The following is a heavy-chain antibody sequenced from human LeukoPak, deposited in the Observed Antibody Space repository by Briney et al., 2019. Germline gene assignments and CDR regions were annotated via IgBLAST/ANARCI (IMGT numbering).Heavy chain of an antibody. CDR2: IYYSGST. CDR3: ARDTSRITGTGSGYFDY. V-gene: IGHV4-30-4*08. D-gene: IGHD1/OR15-1a*01. Sequence: SQTLSLTCTVSDGSISSDDYYWGWSRQPQGKGLEWMEYIYYSGSTYYNPSLNTRLTISVDTSNNQFFLKLTSVTAAHTAVYYCARDTSRITGTGSGYFDYWGPGTLVTVSS. J-gene: IGHJ4*02. CDR1: DGSISSDDYY.